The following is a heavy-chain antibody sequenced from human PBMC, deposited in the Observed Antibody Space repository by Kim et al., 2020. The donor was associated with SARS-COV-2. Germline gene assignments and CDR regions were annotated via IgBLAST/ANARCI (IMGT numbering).Heavy chain of an antibody. CDR2: IYETGTT. V-gene: IGHV4-39*01. J-gene: IGHJ4*02. Sequence: SETLSLTCTLSGASISSSSYFWGWIRQPPGKGLEWIGSIYETGTTYYNPSLKSRVTISVDTSKNQFSLKLSSVTATDTAVYYCARPMEQLVRGHLYYWGQGSLFTVSS. CDR3: ARPMEQLVRGHLYY. D-gene: IGHD6-13*01. CDR1: GASISSSSYF.